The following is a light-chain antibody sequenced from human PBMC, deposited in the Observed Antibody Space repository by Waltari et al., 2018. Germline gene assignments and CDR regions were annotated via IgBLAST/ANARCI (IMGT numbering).Light chain of an antibody. V-gene: IGKV3-20*01. J-gene: IGKJ2*01. CDR1: QSVSSSY. CDR3: LQYGSSPYT. CDR2: GAS. Sequence: EIVLTQSPGTLSLSPGERATLSCGASQSVSSSYLAWYQHKPGQAPRLLIYGASSRATAIPDRFSGSGSGTDCTLTISRLEPEDFAVYYCLQYGSSPYTFGQGTKLEIK.